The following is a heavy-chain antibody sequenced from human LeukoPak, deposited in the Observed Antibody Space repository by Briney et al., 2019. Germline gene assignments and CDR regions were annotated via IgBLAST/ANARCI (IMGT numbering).Heavy chain of an antibody. CDR1: GGSISSSSYY. CDR2: IYYSGST. J-gene: IGHJ4*02. D-gene: IGHD5-24*01. V-gene: IGHV4-39*01. Sequence: SETLSLTCTVSGGSISSSSYYWGWIRQPPGKGLEWIGSIYYSGSTYYNPSLKSRVTISVDTSKNQFSLKLSSVTAADTAVYYCARLQFYLEATNLFDYWGQGTLVTVSS. CDR3: ARLQFYLEATNLFDY.